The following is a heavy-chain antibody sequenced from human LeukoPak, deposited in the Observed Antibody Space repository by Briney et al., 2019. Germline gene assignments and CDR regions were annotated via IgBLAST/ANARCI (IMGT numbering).Heavy chain of an antibody. D-gene: IGHD3-22*01. CDR3: AKELLAGGSGYELVDFDY. CDR2: IRGSGSNT. J-gene: IGHJ4*02. Sequence: GGSLRLSCAASGFTFSSYGMSWVRQAPGKGLEWVSGIRGSGSNTDYVASVKGRFTISRDNSKNTLYLQMNSLRAEDTAVYYCAKELLAGGSGYELVDFDYWGQGTLVTVSS. CDR1: GFTFSSYG. V-gene: IGHV3-23*01.